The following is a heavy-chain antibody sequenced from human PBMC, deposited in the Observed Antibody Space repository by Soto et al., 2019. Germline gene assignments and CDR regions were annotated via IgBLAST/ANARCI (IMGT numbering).Heavy chain of an antibody. Sequence: SETLPLTCTLSGGSMSSLYWIWIRQPPGKGLEWVGYIYYNGNTDYNPSLKSRVTMSVDTSKNQFSLKLTSVTAADTAVYFCARGGWSVDSWGRGILVTVSS. D-gene: IGHD6-19*01. CDR1: GGSMSSLY. J-gene: IGHJ5*01. V-gene: IGHV4-59*11. CDR2: IYYNGNT. CDR3: ARGGWSVDS.